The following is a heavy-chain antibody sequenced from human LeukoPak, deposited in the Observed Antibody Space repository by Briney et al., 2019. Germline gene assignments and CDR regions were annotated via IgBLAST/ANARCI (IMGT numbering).Heavy chain of an antibody. CDR1: GFTLSRYA. CDR3: AKDPNGDYIGAFDF. J-gene: IGHJ3*01. CDR2: ITGNGRGT. Sequence: HPGGSLRLSCAASGFTLSRYAMIWVRQAPEKGLEWVSAITGNGRGTYYADSVKGRFTISRDNSKNTPYLQMNTLRAEDTAVYYCAKDPNGDYIGAFDFWGQGTKVTVSS. V-gene: IGHV3-23*01. D-gene: IGHD4-17*01.